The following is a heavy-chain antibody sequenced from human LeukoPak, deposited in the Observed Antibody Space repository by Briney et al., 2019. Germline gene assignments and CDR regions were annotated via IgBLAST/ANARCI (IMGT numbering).Heavy chain of an antibody. D-gene: IGHD2-2*01. CDR2: IYYSGST. J-gene: IGHJ4*02. CDR1: GGSISSSSYY. Sequence: SETLSLTCTVSGGSISSSSYYWGWIRQPPGKGLEWIGSIYYSGSTYYNPSLKSRVTISVDTSKNQFSLELSSVTAADTAVYYCARHRDCSSTSCYCYFDYWGQGTLVTVSS. CDR3: ARHRDCSSTSCYCYFDY. V-gene: IGHV4-39*01.